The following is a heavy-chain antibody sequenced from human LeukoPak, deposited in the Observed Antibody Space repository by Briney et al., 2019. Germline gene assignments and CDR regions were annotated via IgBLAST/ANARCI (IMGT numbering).Heavy chain of an antibody. D-gene: IGHD2-15*01. J-gene: IGHJ4*02. V-gene: IGHV3-30*02. CDR1: GIIFSTSD. CDR2: IRFDGNEK. Sequence: GGSQRLSCAESGIIFSTSDMHWVRQAPGEGLEWVAFIRFDGNEKYYADSVRGRFIISRDNSKNTLYLQMSSLRAEDTAVYYCAKEQEGRRAAFDYWGQGTLVTVSS. CDR3: AKEQEGRRAAFDY.